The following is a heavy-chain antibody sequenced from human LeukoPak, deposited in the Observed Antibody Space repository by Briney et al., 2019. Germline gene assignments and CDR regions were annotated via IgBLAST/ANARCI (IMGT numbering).Heavy chain of an antibody. CDR1: GYTFTGNY. CDR2: INPSSGGT. J-gene: IGHJ4*02. Sequence: GASVKVSCKASGYTFTGNYMHWVRQAPGQGLEWMGWINPSSGGTSYAQKFQDRVTMTRDTSISTAYMELSSLRSDDTAVYYCARDKRSGDGYNLFDCWGQGTLVTVSS. CDR3: ARDKRSGDGYNLFDC. D-gene: IGHD5-24*01. V-gene: IGHV1-2*02.